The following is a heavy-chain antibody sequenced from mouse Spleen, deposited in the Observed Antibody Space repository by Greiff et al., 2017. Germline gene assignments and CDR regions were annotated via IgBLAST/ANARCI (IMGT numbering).Heavy chain of an antibody. CDR3: ARITTVAHWGFDY. J-gene: IGHJ2*01. V-gene: IGHV1-76*01. D-gene: IGHD1-1*01. Sequence: QVQLKESGAELVRPGASVKLSCKASGYTFTDYYINWVKQRPGQGLEWIARIYPGSGNTYYNEKFKGKATLTAEKSSSTAYMQLSSLTSEDSAFYFCARITTVAHWGFDYWGQGTTLTVSS. CDR1: GYTFTDYY. CDR2: IYPGSGNT.